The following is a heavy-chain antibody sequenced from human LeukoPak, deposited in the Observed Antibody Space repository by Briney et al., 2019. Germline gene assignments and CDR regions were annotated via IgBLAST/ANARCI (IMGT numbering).Heavy chain of an antibody. CDR1: GGSIGSSDYY. CDR2: IYYSGST. CDR3: ARIRLRRQHPFDY. D-gene: IGHD6-13*01. J-gene: IGHJ4*02. Sequence: SETLPLTCTVSGGSIGSSDYYWGWIRQPPGKGLEWIGYIYYSGSTNYNPSLKSRVTISVDTSKNQFSLKLSSVTAADTAVYYCARIRLRRQHPFDYWGQGTLVTVSS. V-gene: IGHV4-61*05.